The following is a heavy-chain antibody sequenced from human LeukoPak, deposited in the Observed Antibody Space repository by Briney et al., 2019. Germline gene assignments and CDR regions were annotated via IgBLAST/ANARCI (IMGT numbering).Heavy chain of an antibody. V-gene: IGHV3-64D*06. Sequence: EAGGSLRLSCSASGFTFSQYTMYWVRQAPGKGLEYVSSISNNGGSTNYADSVKGRLTISRDNSKDTLYLQMSSLRLEDTAMYYCVRGSWFDYWGQGTLVTVSS. CDR1: GFTFSQYT. CDR2: ISNNGGST. J-gene: IGHJ5*01. CDR3: VRGSWFDY.